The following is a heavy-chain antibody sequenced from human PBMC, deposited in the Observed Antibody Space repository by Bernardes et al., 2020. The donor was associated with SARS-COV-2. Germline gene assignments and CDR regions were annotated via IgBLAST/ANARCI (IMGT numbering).Heavy chain of an antibody. CDR1: GFSFSSHE. CDR2: ISSSGSDI. V-gene: IGHV3-48*03. D-gene: IGHD1-26*01. J-gene: IGHJ4*02. CDR3: ARGRSGASLVYFDY. Sequence: GGSLRLSCAASGFSFSSHEMNWVRQAPGKGLEWVSYISSSGSDIYNADSVKGRFTISRDNAKNSLYLQLNDLRAEDAAVYYCARGRSGASLVYFDYWGQGTLVTVSS.